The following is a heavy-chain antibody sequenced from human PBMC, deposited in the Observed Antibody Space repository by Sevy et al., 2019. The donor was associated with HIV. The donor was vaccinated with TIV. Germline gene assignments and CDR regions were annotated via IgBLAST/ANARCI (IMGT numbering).Heavy chain of an antibody. Sequence: GGSLRLSCAASGFTFSSYGMHWVRQAPGKGLEWVAFIRYGGNNKYYADSVKGRFTISRDNSKDTLYLQMNSLRPEDTAVYYCAKEYSYGYYFDYWGQGTLVTVSS. V-gene: IGHV3-30*02. CDR2: IRYGGNNK. J-gene: IGHJ4*02. CDR1: GFTFSSYG. CDR3: AKEYSYGYYFDY. D-gene: IGHD5-18*01.